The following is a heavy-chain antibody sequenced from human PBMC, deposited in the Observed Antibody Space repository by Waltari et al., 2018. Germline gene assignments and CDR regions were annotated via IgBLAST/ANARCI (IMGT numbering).Heavy chain of an antibody. CDR3: ARDSGYFEF. Sequence: QVQLQESGPGLVKPSETLSLPCAVSGGSISSSNWWSWIRQPPGKGLEWVGNIGGSSGSTYYNPSLKSRVSISKDTSKNQFSLKLSSVTAADTAVYYCARDSGYFEFWGQGALVTVSS. V-gene: IGHV4-4*02. CDR2: IGGSSGST. CDR1: GGSISSSNW. J-gene: IGHJ1*01. D-gene: IGHD3-10*01.